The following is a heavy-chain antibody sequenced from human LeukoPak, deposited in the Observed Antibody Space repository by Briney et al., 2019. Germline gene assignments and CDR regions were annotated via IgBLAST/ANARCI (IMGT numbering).Heavy chain of an antibody. V-gene: IGHV4-59*01. CDR1: GGSISSYY. J-gene: IGHJ6*02. D-gene: IGHD3-3*01. CDR3: ARTPKSGYYGMDV. CDR2: IYCSGST. Sequence: SETLSLTCTVSGGSISSYYWSWIRQPPGKGLEWIGYIYCSGSTNYNPSLKSRVTISVDTSKNQFSLKLSSVTAADTAVYYCARTPKSGYYGMDVWGQGTTVTVSS.